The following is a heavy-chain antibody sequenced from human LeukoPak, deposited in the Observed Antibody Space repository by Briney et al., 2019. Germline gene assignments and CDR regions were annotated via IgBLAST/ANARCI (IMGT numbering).Heavy chain of an antibody. CDR3: ARDVGSCSSTSCSSSGWFDP. Sequence: PSETLSLTCTVSGASITTGDYYWTWIRQSPGKGLEWIGFIYYRGTTHYNPSLKSRLSISLDTSRNQFSLKLNSVTAADTAVYFRARDVGSCSSTSCSSSGWFDPWGQGTLVTVSS. V-gene: IGHV4-30-4*08. CDR1: GASITTGDYY. J-gene: IGHJ5*02. D-gene: IGHD2-2*01. CDR2: IYYRGTT.